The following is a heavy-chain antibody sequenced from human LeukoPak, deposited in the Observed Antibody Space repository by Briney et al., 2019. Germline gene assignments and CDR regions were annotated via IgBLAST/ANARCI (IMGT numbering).Heavy chain of an antibody. CDR2: IYYSGST. J-gene: IGHJ4*02. CDR3: ARGVGYSSSYDY. Sequence: SETLSPTCSVSGGSISSYYWSWIRQPPGKGLEWIGYIYYSGSTNYNPSLKSRVTISVDTSKNQFSLKLSSVTAADTAVYYCARGVGYSSSYDYWGQGTLVTVSS. D-gene: IGHD6-13*01. CDR1: GGSISSYY. V-gene: IGHV4-59*01.